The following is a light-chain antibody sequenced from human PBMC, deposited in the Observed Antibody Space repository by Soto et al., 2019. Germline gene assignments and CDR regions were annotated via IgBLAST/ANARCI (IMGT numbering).Light chain of an antibody. Sequence: QSALTQPRSVSGSPGQSVTISCTGTSSDVGGYNYVSWYQQHPGKAPKLMIYDVSQRPSGVPDRFSGSKSGNTASLTISGLQYEDEADYYCCSYAGSHFLFGGGTKLTV. V-gene: IGLV2-11*01. J-gene: IGLJ2*01. CDR3: CSYAGSHFL. CDR2: DVS. CDR1: SSDVGGYNY.